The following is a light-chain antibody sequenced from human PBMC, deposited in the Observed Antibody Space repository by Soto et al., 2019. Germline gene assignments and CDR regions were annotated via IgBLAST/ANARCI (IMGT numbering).Light chain of an antibody. CDR3: SSYTSSSAYV. CDR2: DVS. J-gene: IGLJ1*01. CDR1: SSDVGGYTY. V-gene: IGLV2-14*01. Sequence: QSALTQPASVSGSPGQSITISCTGTSSDVGGYTYVSWYQQHPGKAPKLMIYDVSNRPSGVSNRFSGSKSGNTASLTISGLQGEDEADYYCSSYTSSSAYVFGTGTKLTVL.